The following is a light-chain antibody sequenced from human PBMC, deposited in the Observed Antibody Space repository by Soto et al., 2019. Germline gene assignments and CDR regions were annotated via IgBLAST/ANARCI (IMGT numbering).Light chain of an antibody. CDR3: QQYNNWPRT. CDR2: AAS. J-gene: IGKJ1*01. CDR1: QGIRNE. Sequence: IQMTQSPSSLSASVGDRVTITCRASQGIRNELGWYQQKPGKAPKRLIYAASSLQSGVPSRFSGSGYGTEFTLTISSLQPEDFAVYYCQQYNNWPRTSGQGTKVDIK. V-gene: IGKV1-17*01.